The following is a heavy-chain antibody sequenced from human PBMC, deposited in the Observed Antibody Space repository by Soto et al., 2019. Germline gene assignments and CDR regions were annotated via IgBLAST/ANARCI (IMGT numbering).Heavy chain of an antibody. Sequence: ASVKVSCKASGYTFTSYYMHWVRQAPGQGLEWMGIINPSGGSTSYAQKFQGRVTMTRDTSTSTVYMELSSLRSEDTAVYYCARGSAVGLLVQFFSFDYWGQGTLVTVSS. V-gene: IGHV1-46*01. CDR1: GYTFTSYY. D-gene: IGHD3-3*01. CDR2: INPSGGST. CDR3: ARGSAVGLLVQFFSFDY. J-gene: IGHJ4*02.